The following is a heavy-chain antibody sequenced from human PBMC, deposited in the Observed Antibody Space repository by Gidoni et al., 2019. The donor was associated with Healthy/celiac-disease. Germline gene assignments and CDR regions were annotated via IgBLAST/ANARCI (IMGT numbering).Heavy chain of an antibody. CDR1: GFTFSSYA. CDR3: AKVGYYDSSGYYTFDY. J-gene: IGHJ4*02. D-gene: IGHD3-22*01. Sequence: EVQLLESGGGLVQPGGSLRLSCAASGFTFSSYAMTWVRQAPGKGLEWVSAISGSGGSTYYADSVKGRFTIARDNSKNTLYLQMNSLRAEDTAVYYCAKVGYYDSSGYYTFDYWGQGTLVTVSS. V-gene: IGHV3-23*01. CDR2: ISGSGGST.